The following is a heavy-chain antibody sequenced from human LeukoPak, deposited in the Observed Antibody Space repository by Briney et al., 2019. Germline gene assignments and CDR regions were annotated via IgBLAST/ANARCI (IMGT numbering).Heavy chain of an antibody. CDR2: INHSGST. CDR1: GGSFSGYY. J-gene: IGHJ4*02. D-gene: IGHD5/OR15-5a*01. V-gene: IGHV4-34*01. Sequence: PSETLSLTCAVYGGSFSGYYWSWIRQPPGKGLEWIGEINHSGSTNYNPSLKSRVTISVDTSKNQFSLKLSSVTAADTAVYYCARCLRNTAFDYWGQGTLVTVSS. CDR3: ARCLRNTAFDY.